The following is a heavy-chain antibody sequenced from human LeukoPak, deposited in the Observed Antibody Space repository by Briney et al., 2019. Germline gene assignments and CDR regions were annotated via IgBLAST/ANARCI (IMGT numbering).Heavy chain of an antibody. CDR2: ISAYNGNT. CDR1: GYTFTSYG. D-gene: IGHD3-3*01. Sequence: ASVKVSCKASGYTFTSYGISWVRQAPGQGLEWMGWISAYNGNTNYAQKLQGRVTMTTDTSTSTAYMELRSLRSDDTALYYCARDLKRFLEWLLPDYYYYYMDVWGKGTTVTVSS. V-gene: IGHV1-18*01. J-gene: IGHJ6*03. CDR3: ARDLKRFLEWLLPDYYYYYMDV.